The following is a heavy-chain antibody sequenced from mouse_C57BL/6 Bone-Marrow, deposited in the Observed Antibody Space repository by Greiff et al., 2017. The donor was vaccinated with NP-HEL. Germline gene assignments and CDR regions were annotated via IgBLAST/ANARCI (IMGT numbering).Heavy chain of an antibody. J-gene: IGHJ3*01. Sequence: VQLQQSGAELVKPGASVKMSCKASGYTFTSYWITWVKQRPGQGLEWIGDIYPGSGSTNYNEKFKSKATLTVDTSSSTAYMQLSSLTSEDSAVYYCASGTTVVEPSFAYWGQGTLVTVSA. CDR3: ASGTTVVEPSFAY. CDR2: IYPGSGST. D-gene: IGHD1-1*01. V-gene: IGHV1-55*01. CDR1: GYTFTSYW.